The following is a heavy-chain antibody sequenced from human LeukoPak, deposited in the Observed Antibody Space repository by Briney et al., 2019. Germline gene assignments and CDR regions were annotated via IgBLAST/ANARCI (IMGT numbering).Heavy chain of an antibody. V-gene: IGHV3-30*02. J-gene: IGHJ4*02. CDR1: GFTFSNYG. CDR2: IRYDGTNK. D-gene: IGHD5-24*01. Sequence: GGSLRLSCAASGFTFSNYGMHWVRQAPGKGLEWVAFIRYDGTNKYYADSVKGRFTISRDNSKNTLYLQMNSLRAEDTAVYYCVKDSDGHFDYWGQGTLVTVSS. CDR3: VKDSDGHFDY.